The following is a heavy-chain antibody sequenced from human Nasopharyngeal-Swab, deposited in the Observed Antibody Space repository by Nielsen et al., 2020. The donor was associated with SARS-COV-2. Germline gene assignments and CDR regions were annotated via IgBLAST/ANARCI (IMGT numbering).Heavy chain of an antibody. CDR3: ARDRRNNVLLWFGGTEYFDL. D-gene: IGHD3-10*01. V-gene: IGHV3-7*03. J-gene: IGHJ2*01. CDR1: GFTFSSYW. Sequence: GESLKISWEASGFTFSSYWMSWVRQASGKGLEWVANIKQDGSEKYYVDSVKGRFTISRDNAKNSLYLQMNSLRAEDTAVYYCARDRRNNVLLWFGGTEYFDLWGRGTLVTVSS. CDR2: IKQDGSEK.